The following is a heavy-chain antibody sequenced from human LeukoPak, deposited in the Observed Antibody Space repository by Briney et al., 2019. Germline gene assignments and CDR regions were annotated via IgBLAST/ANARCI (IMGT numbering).Heavy chain of an antibody. CDR1: GFTFSSYG. D-gene: IGHD3-10*01. J-gene: IGHJ4*02. Sequence: GGSLRLSCAASGFTFSSYGMHWARQAPGKGLEWVAVISYDGSNKYYAGSVKGRFTISRDNSKNTLYLQMNSLRAEDTAVYYCAKDADLDYYGSGSPFDYWGQGTLVTVSS. CDR2: ISYDGSNK. V-gene: IGHV3-30*18. CDR3: AKDADLDYYGSGSPFDY.